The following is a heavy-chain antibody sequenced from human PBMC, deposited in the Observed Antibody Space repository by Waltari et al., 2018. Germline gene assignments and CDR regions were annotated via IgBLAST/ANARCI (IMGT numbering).Heavy chain of an antibody. CDR1: GGSFSGYY. CDR3: ARGRGYDFWSGYLPHYYYYGMDV. CDR2: INHSGST. V-gene: IGHV4-34*01. Sequence: QVQLQQWGAGLLKPSETLSLTCAVYGGSFSGYYWSWIRQPPGQGLEWIGEINHSGSTNYNPSLKSRVTISVDTSKNQFSLKLSSVTAADTAVYYCARGRGYDFWSGYLPHYYYYGMDVWGQGTTVTVSS. J-gene: IGHJ6*02. D-gene: IGHD3-3*01.